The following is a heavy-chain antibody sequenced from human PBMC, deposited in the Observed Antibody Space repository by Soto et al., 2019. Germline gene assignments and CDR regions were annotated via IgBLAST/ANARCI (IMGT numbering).Heavy chain of an antibody. D-gene: IGHD5-12*01. V-gene: IGHV3-30*18. CDR1: GFTFSSYG. CDR3: AKGDGYNLRWFAY. J-gene: IGHJ4*02. CDR2: ISYDGSNQ. Sequence: QVQLVESGGGAVQPGRSLRLSCAASGFTFSSYGMHWVRQAPGKALEWVAVISYDGSNQYYADSVKGRVTISRDNSKHTLYLQMNSLRAEDTAVYYCAKGDGYNLRWFAYWGQGTLVTVSS.